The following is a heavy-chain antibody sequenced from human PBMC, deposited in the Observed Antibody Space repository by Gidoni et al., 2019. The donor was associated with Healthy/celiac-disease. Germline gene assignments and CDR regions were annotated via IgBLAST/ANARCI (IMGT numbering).Heavy chain of an antibody. CDR2: IYYSGST. D-gene: IGHD3-3*01. Sequence: QLQLQESGPGLVKPSETLSLTCTVSGGSISSSSYYWGWIRQPPGKGLEWIGSIYYSGSTYYNPSLKSRVTISVDTSKNQFSLKLSSVTAADTAVYYCSLESIRGYDFWSGYRPHYWYFDLWGRGTLVTVSS. J-gene: IGHJ2*01. CDR3: SLESIRGYDFWSGYRPHYWYFDL. V-gene: IGHV4-39*01. CDR1: GGSISSSSYY.